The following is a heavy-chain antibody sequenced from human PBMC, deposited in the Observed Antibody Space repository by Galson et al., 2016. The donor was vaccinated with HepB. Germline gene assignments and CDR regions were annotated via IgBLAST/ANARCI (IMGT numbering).Heavy chain of an antibody. Sequence: CKASGYTFRNYVIHWVRQAPGQRLEWMGWINAGNENTKYSQNFQGRVTITRDTSASTAYMELSSLRSEDTAVYFFARYPGLPVAGTGGLDFWGQGTLVTVSS. J-gene: IGHJ4*02. D-gene: IGHD6-19*01. CDR3: ARYPGLPVAGTGGLDF. V-gene: IGHV1-3*01. CDR2: INAGNENT. CDR1: GYTFRNYV.